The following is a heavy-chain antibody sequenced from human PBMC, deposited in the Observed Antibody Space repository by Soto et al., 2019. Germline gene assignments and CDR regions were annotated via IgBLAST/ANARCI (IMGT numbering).Heavy chain of an antibody. J-gene: IGHJ4*02. Sequence: QVHLVQSGAEVKKPGASVKVACKGSGYTFTSDGLTWVRQAPGQGLEWMGWISAHNGNTDYAQRLQGRVTVTRDTSTSTAYMELRSLRSDDTAVYYCARGRYGDYWGQGALVTVSS. D-gene: IGHD1-1*01. CDR2: ISAHNGNT. CDR3: ARGRYGDY. CDR1: GYTFTSDG. V-gene: IGHV1-18*01.